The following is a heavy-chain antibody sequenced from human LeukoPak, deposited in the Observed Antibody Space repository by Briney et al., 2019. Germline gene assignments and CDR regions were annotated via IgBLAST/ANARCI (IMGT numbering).Heavy chain of an antibody. Sequence: SGGSLRLSCAASGFSFISYGMHWVRQAPGKGLEWVGVISDDGRNKKYADSVKGRFTISRDNSKDTLYLQMNSLRDEDTAVYYCAKRPSDYGDYVTYFDYWGREPWSPSPQ. J-gene: IGHJ4*02. CDR3: AKRPSDYGDYVTYFDY. V-gene: IGHV3-30*18. D-gene: IGHD4-17*01. CDR1: GFSFISYG. CDR2: ISDDGRNK.